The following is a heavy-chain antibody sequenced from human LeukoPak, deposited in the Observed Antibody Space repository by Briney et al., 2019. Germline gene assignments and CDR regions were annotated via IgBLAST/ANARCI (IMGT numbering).Heavy chain of an antibody. D-gene: IGHD3-16*01. Sequence: GGSLRLSCAASGFTFSSYSMSWVRQAPGKGLEWVSAISKSGDHTYYAASAKGRFTIYRDNSKNTQYLQMNSLRAEDTAVYYCATSWGPDTSAFRWGRDGMDVWGQGTTVIVS. CDR1: GFTFSSYS. CDR2: ISKSGDHT. J-gene: IGHJ6*02. V-gene: IGHV3-23*01. CDR3: ATSWGPDTSAFRWGRDGMDV.